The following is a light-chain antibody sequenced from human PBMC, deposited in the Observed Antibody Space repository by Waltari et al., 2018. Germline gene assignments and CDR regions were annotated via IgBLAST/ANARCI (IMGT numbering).Light chain of an antibody. CDR3: GADHGSGSNFVV. CDR1: SGYSNYK. Sequence: QPVLTQPPSASASLGASVTLTCTLSSGYSNYKVDWYQQRPGKGPRFVMRVGNGGIVGSKGARLPDRFSVLSSGLNRYLTIKNIQEEDESDYHCGADHGSGSNFVVFGGGTKLTVL. CDR2: VGNGGIVG. J-gene: IGLJ3*02. V-gene: IGLV9-49*01.